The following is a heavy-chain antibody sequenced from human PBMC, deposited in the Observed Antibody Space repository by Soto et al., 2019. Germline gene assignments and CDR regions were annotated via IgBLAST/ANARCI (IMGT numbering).Heavy chain of an antibody. CDR3: AKDTDSGWSIDY. CDR1: GFTFNNYG. CDR2: ISYDGSKK. D-gene: IGHD6-19*01. V-gene: IGHV3-30*18. Sequence: QVPLVESGGGVVQPGTSLRLSCAASGFTFNNYGMQWVRQAPGKGLEWLAVISYDGSKKYYADSVEGRFTISRDNSKNTVYLQMNSLRAEDTAIYYCAKDTDSGWSIDYWGQGTLVTVSS. J-gene: IGHJ4*02.